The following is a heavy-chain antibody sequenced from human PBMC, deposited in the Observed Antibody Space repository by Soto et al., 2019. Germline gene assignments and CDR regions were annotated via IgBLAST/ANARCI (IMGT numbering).Heavy chain of an antibody. V-gene: IGHV4-34*01. D-gene: IGHD3-3*01. J-gene: IGHJ6*03. Sequence: SQTLSLTCAVYGGSFSGYYWSWIRQPPGKGLEWIGEINHSGSTNYNPSLKSRVTISVDTSKNQFSLKLSSVTAADTAVYYCARFFFTFGPDRLPYYDFWNPKPRVNPDYMDVWGKGTTVTVSS. CDR2: INHSGST. CDR3: ARFFFTFGPDRLPYYDFWNPKPRVNPDYMDV. CDR1: GGSFSGYY.